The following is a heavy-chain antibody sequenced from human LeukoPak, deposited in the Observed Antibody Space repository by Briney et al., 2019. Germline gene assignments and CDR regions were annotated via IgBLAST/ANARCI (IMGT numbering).Heavy chain of an antibody. Sequence: HTGVSLRLSCAASGFTFSSYDMHWVRQAPGKGLEWVAVIWYDGSNKYYADSVKGRFTISRDNSKNTLYLQMNSLRAEDTAVYYCARDAAGFDYWGQGTLVTVSS. V-gene: IGHV3-33*01. D-gene: IGHD6-13*01. CDR2: IWYDGSNK. CDR1: GFTFSSYD. J-gene: IGHJ4*02. CDR3: ARDAAGFDY.